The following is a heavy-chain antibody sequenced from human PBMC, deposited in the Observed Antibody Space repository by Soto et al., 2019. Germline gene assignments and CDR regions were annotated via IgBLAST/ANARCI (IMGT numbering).Heavy chain of an antibody. CDR2: IIPIFGTA. D-gene: IGHD6-6*01. J-gene: IGHJ6*02. V-gene: IGHV1-69*13. Sequence: SVKVSCKVSGVTFSSYAISWVRQAPGQGLEWMGGIIPIFGTANYAQKFQGRVTITADESTSTAYMELSSLRSEDTAVYYCARTDPIAARSGSGYYYYGMDVWGQGTTVTVSS. CDR3: ARTDPIAARSGSGYYYYGMDV. CDR1: GVTFSSYA.